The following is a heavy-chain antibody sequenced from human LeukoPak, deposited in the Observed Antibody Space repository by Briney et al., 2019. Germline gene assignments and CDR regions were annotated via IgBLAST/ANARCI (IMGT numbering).Heavy chain of an antibody. CDR1: GGSFSGYY. CDR3: ARERYDSSGINWFDP. J-gene: IGHJ5*02. CDR2: INHSGST. Sequence: SETLSLTCAVYGGSFSGYYWSWIRQPPGKGLEWIGEINHSGSTNYNPSLKSRVTISVDTSKNQFSLKLSSVTAADTAVYYCARERYDSSGINWFDPWGQGTLVTVSS. D-gene: IGHD3-22*01. V-gene: IGHV4-34*01.